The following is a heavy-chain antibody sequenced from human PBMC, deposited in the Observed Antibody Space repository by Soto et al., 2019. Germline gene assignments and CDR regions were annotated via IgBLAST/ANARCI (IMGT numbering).Heavy chain of an antibody. CDR1: GFTFSSYS. Sequence: PGGSLRLSCAASGFTFSSYSMNWVRQALGKGLEWVSSISSSSTYIYYADSVKGRFTISRDNAKNSLYLHMSSLRVEDTAVYYCARKGAIGTTFVPWFDPWGQGTLVTVSS. CDR2: ISSSSTYI. D-gene: IGHD1-7*01. J-gene: IGHJ5*02. V-gene: IGHV3-21*01. CDR3: ARKGAIGTTFVPWFDP.